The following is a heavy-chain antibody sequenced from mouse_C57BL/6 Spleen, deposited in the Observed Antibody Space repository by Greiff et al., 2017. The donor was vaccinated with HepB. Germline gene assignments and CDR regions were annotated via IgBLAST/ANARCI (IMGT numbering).Heavy chain of an antibody. CDR1: GFNIKDYY. CDR3: NSIACGDGDWFAY. Sequence: EVQLQQSGAELVRPGASVKLSCTASGFNIKDYYMHWVKQRPEQGLEWIGRIDPEDGDTEYAPKFQGKATMTADTSSNTAYLQLSSLTSEDTAVYYCNSIACGDGDWFAYWGQETLVTVSA. V-gene: IGHV14-1*01. CDR2: IDPEDGDT. J-gene: IGHJ3*01. D-gene: IGHD2-13*01.